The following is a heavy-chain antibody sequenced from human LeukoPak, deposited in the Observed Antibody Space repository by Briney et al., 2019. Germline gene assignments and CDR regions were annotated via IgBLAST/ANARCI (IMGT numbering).Heavy chain of an antibody. CDR2: IYPGDSDT. V-gene: IGHV5-51*01. D-gene: IGHD3-22*01. J-gene: IGHJ4*02. CDR1: GYSFTSYW. CDR3: ARMTYYYDSSGYYPVPFDY. Sequence: GESLKISCKGSGYSFTSYWIGWVRQMPGKGLEWMGIIYPGDSDTRYSPSFQGQGTISADKSISTAYLQWSSLKASDTAMYYCARMTYYYDSSGYYPVPFDYWGQGTLVTVSS.